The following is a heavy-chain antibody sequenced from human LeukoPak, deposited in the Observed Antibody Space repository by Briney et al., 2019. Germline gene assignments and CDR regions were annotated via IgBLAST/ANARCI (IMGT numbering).Heavy chain of an antibody. V-gene: IGHV3-53*01. CDR1: GFTVSSNY. D-gene: IGHD2/OR15-2a*01. CDR2: IYSGGST. J-gene: IGHJ3*02. Sequence: GGSLRLSCAASGFTVSSNYMSWVRQAPGKGLEWVSVIYSGGSTYYADSVKGRFTISRDNSKNTLYLQMNSLRAEDTAVYYCAILSPTPRDAFDIWGQGTMVTVSS. CDR3: AILSPTPRDAFDI.